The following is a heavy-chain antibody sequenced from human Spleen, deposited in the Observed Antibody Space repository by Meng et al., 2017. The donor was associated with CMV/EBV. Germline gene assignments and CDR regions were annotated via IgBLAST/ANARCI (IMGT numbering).Heavy chain of an antibody. D-gene: IGHD3-9*01. J-gene: IGHJ6*02. V-gene: IGHV4-59*12. Sequence: SETLSLTCTVSGGSMSTYFWNWIRQPPGKGLQWIGYIYYTGSTNYNPSLKSRVTISVDTSKNQFSLKVSSVTAADRAVYYCARDHTISAYYGMDVWGQGTTVTVSS. CDR3: ARDHTISAYYGMDV. CDR1: GGSMSTYF. CDR2: IYYTGST.